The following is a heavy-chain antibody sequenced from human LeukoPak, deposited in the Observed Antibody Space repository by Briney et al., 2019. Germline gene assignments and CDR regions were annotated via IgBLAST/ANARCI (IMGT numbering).Heavy chain of an antibody. CDR1: GYTFTGYY. V-gene: IGHV1-2*02. CDR2: INPNSGGT. CDR3: ARDPRYSSGWYGGYYYYYYMDV. D-gene: IGHD6-19*01. J-gene: IGHJ6*03. Sequence: ASVKVSCKASGYTFTGYYMHWVRQAPGQGLEWMGWINPNSGGTNYAQKFQGRVTMTRDTSNSTAYMELSRLRSDDTAVYYCARDPRYSSGWYGGYYYYYYMDVWGKGTTVTVSS.